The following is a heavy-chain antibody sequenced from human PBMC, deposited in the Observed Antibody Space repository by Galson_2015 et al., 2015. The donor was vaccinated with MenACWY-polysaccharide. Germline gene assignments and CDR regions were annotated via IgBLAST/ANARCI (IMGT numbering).Heavy chain of an antibody. CDR2: INPSSRDT. V-gene: IGHV1-2*02. D-gene: IGHD3-22*01. CDR3: ARDYYYDSSGCAEF. J-gene: IGHJ4*02. Sequence: SVKVSCKASGYIFSNYYIHWLRQAPGQGPEWMGWINPSSRDTNYAQKFQGRVTMTRDTSITTAYMELSRLTFDDTAIYYCARDYYYDSSGCAEFWGQGTLVTVSS. CDR1: GYIFSNYY.